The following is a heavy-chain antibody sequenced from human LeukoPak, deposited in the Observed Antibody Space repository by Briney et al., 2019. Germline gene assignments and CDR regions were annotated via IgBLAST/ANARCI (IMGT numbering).Heavy chain of an antibody. J-gene: IGHJ5*02. CDR1: GGSISSYY. Sequence: PSETLSLTCTVSGGSISSYYCSWIRQPAGKGLEWIGRIYPSGSTSYSPSLKSRVTMSVDTSKNQFSLKLSSVTAADTAVYYCARDSQHSRHWFDPWGQGTLVAVSS. CDR3: ARDSQHSRHWFDP. V-gene: IGHV4-4*07. D-gene: IGHD2-15*01. CDR2: IYPSGST.